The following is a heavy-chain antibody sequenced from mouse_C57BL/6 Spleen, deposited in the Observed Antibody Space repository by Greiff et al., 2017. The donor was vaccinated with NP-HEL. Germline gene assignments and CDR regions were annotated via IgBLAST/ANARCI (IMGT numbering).Heavy chain of an antibody. D-gene: IGHD2-4*01. J-gene: IGHJ4*01. CDR2: IRSKSNNYAT. Sequence: EVKLVESGGGLVQPKGSLKLSCAASGFSFNTYAMNWVRQAPGKGLEWVARIRSKSNNYATYYADSVKDRFTISRDDSESMLYLQMNNLKTEDTAMYYCVREMMYDYDGYYAMDYWGQGTSVTVSS. CDR1: GFSFNTYA. CDR3: VREMMYDYDGYYAMDY. V-gene: IGHV10-1*01.